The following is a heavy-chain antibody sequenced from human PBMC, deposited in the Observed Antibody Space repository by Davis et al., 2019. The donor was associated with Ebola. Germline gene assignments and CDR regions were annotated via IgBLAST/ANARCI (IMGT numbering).Heavy chain of an antibody. D-gene: IGHD3-3*01. J-gene: IGHJ5*02. Sequence: SETLSLTCAAYGGSFSGYYWSWIRQPPGKGLEWIGQINYRGSTDYNPSLDSRVTISVDTSNSRFSLKLSSVTAADTAVYYCASRYYDFWSGWPGVDPWGQGTLVTVSS. CDR2: INYRGST. CDR3: ASRYYDFWSGWPGVDP. V-gene: IGHV4-34*01. CDR1: GGSFSGYY.